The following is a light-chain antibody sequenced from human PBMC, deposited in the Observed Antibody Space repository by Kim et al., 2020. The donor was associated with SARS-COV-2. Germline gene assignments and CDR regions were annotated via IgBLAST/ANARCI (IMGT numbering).Light chain of an antibody. CDR2: QDN. J-gene: IGLJ1*01. Sequence: AEQPTNITCSEDELGDKYVSRYQQKPGQSPVVVIYQDNKRPSGIPERFSGSNSGNTATLTISGTQAMDEADYYCQAWDSSTHNYVFGAGTKVTVL. CDR1: ELGDKY. V-gene: IGLV3-1*01. CDR3: QAWDSSTHNYV.